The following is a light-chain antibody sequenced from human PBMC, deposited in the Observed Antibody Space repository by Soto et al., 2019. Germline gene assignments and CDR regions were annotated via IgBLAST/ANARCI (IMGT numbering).Light chain of an antibody. CDR1: QTIDSW. J-gene: IGKJ1*01. V-gene: IGKV1-5*03. CDR2: KAS. CDR3: QQYHIYSGT. Sequence: DIQMTQSPSTLSASVGDRVTITCRASQTIDSWLAWYQQRPGKPPNLLIYKASTLASGVPSRFGGSGSGTEFNLSINSLQPDDFAPYDGQQYHIYSGTFGQGTKVEIK.